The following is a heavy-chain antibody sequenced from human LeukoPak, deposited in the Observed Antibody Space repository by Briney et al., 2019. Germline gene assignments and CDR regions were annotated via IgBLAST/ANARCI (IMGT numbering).Heavy chain of an antibody. Sequence: GGSLRLSCAASGFTFSSYAMSWVRQAPGKGLEWVSAISGSGGSTYYADSVKGRFTISRDSSKNTLYLQMNSLRAEDTAVYYCAKIGVTGTTFRTFDYWGQGTLVTVSS. J-gene: IGHJ4*02. CDR2: ISGSGGST. D-gene: IGHD1-7*01. CDR3: AKIGVTGTTFRTFDY. V-gene: IGHV3-23*01. CDR1: GFTFSSYA.